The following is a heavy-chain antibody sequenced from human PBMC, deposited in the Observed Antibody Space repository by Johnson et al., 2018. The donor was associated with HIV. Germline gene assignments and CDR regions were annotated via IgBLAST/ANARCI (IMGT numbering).Heavy chain of an antibody. CDR1: GFMFSSFA. D-gene: IGHD2-15*01. V-gene: IGHV3-30-3*01. J-gene: IGHJ3*02. Sequence: QVQLVESGGGLVKPGGSLRLSCAASGFMFSSFAMHWVRQAPGKGLEWVAVISYDGSNKYYADSVKGRFTISRDNSKNTLYLQMNSLRAEDTAVYYCARGPHEVVVVAATSAFDIWGQGTMVTVSS. CDR3: ARGPHEVVVVAATSAFDI. CDR2: ISYDGSNK.